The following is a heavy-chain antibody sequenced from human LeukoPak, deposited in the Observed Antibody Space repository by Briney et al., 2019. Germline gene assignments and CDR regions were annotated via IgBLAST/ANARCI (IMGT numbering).Heavy chain of an antibody. CDR2: INSNIGAR. CDR3: PSARGGATTGFDH. V-gene: IGHV1-2*01. Sequence: ASVKVSCKASGYTFSGYYMHWVRQAPGQGLESMGWINSNIGARNYAPKFQGRVTFSRDNSISTAYMELSSLRSDDTVIYYCPSARGGATTGFDHWGQGTLVTVS. J-gene: IGHJ4*02. CDR1: GYTFSGYY. D-gene: IGHD1-26*01.